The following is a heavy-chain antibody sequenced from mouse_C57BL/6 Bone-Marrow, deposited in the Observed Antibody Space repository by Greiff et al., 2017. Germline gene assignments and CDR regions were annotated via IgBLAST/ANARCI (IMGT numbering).Heavy chain of an antibody. V-gene: IGHV5-16*01. CDR1: GFTFSDYY. CDR3: ARDRGTTVPWYFDV. CDR2: INYDGSST. J-gene: IGHJ1*03. Sequence: EVQLVESEGGLVQPGSSMKLSCTASGFTFSDYYMAWVRQVPEKGLEWVANINYDGSSTYYLDSLKSRFIISRDNAKNILYLQMSSLKSEDTATYYCARDRGTTVPWYFDVWGTGTTVTVSS. D-gene: IGHD1-1*01.